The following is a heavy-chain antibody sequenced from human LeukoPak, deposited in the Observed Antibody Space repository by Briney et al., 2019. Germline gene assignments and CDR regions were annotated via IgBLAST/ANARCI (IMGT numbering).Heavy chain of an antibody. CDR2: ISYDGSNK. V-gene: IGHV3-30*18. J-gene: IGHJ4*02. CDR1: GFTFSSYW. D-gene: IGHD3-22*01. CDR3: AKARQKYYYDSSGYSVDY. Sequence: GGSLRLSCAASGFTFSSYWMNWVRQAPGKGLEWVAIISYDGSNKYYGDSVKGRFTISRDNSKNTLYLQMNSLRAEDTAVYYCAKARQKYYYDSSGYSVDYWGQGTLVTVSS.